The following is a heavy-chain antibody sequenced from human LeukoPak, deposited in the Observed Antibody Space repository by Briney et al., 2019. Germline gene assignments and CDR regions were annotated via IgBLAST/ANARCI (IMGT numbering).Heavy chain of an antibody. CDR1: GFTFSNYR. CDR2: ISSSSSHI. Sequence: GGSLRLSCAASGFTFSNYRMNWVRQAPGKGLEGVSSISSSSSHISYADSVKGRFTISRDNAKNKLYLQMNSLRAEDTAVYYCARDFPPYFYGSGTPGGWFAPWGQGTLVTVSS. CDR3: ARDFPPYFYGSGTPGGWFAP. V-gene: IGHV3-21*01. J-gene: IGHJ5*02. D-gene: IGHD3-10*01.